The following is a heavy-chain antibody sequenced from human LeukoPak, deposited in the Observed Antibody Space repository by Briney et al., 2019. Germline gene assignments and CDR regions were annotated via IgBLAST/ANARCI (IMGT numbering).Heavy chain of an antibody. CDR3: VKAGCSSITCYGNC. CDR2: ISWNSGTT. CDR1: GFPFDDYA. V-gene: IGHV3-9*01. Sequence: PGGSLRLSCAASGFPFDDYAMHWVRQPLGKGLEWVSSISWNSGTTAYADSVKGRFTISRDNAKNSLYLQMNSLRAEDTALYYCVKAGCSSITCYGNCWGQGTLVTVSS. J-gene: IGHJ4*02. D-gene: IGHD2-2*01.